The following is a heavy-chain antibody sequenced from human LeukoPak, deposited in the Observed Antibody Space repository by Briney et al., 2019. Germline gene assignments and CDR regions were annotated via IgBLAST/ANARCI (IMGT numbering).Heavy chain of an antibody. J-gene: IGHJ4*02. CDR3: ARLENFGDYHIDY. CDR2: IYPADSTA. D-gene: IGHD4-17*01. V-gene: IGHV5-51*01. Sequence: SGESLKISCKASGYSFTTYWIGWVRQVPGKGLEWVGIIYPADSTAKYSPSIQGQVTISADKSTNTAYLQWSSLKASDTAMYYCARLENFGDYHIDYWGQGTLVTVSS. CDR1: GYSFTTYW.